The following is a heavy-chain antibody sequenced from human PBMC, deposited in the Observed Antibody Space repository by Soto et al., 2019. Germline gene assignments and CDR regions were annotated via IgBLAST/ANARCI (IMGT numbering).Heavy chain of an antibody. CDR2: INPDGTNA. D-gene: IGHD3-16*01. J-gene: IGHJ4*02. CDR1: VFTW. CDR3: ASETGRGSGSYYFDY. Sequence: RGSLRLSCVASVFTWMHCVRQAPWKGLVLVSRINPDGTNADYADSVRGRFIISRDNAKNTLFLQMNSLRAEDTAVYYCASETGRGSGSYYFDYWGQGSRVTVSS. V-gene: IGHV3-74*01.